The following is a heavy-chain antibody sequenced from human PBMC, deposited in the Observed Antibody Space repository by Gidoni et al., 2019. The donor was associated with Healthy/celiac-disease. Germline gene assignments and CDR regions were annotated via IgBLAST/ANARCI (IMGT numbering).Heavy chain of an antibody. J-gene: IGHJ5*02. CDR3: ARSSIAARGDRFDWFDT. D-gene: IGHD6-6*01. CDR1: GGTFSSYP. V-gene: IGHV1-69*04. Sequence: QVQLVQSGAEVKKAGFSVKVSCKVSGGTFSSYPISWVRHAPGQGLEWIGRIIPILGIANYAQKFQGRVTITADKSTSTAYMELSSLRSEDTAVYYCARSSIAARGDRFDWFDTWGQGTLVTVSS. CDR2: IIPILGIA.